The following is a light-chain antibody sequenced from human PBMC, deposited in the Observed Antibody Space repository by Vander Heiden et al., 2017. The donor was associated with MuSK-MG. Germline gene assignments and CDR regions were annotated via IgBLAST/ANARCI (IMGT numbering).Light chain of an antibody. CDR3: QQRDSTTWT. Sequence: DIQRSQSPSSLSASVGDRVTITCRASQSISSYLNWYQQKPGKAPKLLIYAASSLQSGVPSRFSGSGSGTDFTLTISRLQPEDFATYYCQQRDSTTWTFGQGTKVEIK. J-gene: IGKJ1*01. CDR1: QSISSY. CDR2: AAS. V-gene: IGKV1-39*01.